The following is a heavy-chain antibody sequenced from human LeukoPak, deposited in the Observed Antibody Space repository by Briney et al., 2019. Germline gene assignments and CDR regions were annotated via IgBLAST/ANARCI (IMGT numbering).Heavy chain of an antibody. CDR3: ARTTYYDILTGYPPPNWFDP. Sequence: SETLSLTCAVYGGSFSGYYWSWIRQPPGKGLEWIGEINHSGSTNYNPSLKSRVTISVDTSKNQFSLKLSSVTAADTAVYYCARTTYYDILTGYPPPNWFDPWGQGTLVTVSS. J-gene: IGHJ5*02. V-gene: IGHV4-34*01. CDR1: GGSFSGYY. CDR2: INHSGST. D-gene: IGHD3-9*01.